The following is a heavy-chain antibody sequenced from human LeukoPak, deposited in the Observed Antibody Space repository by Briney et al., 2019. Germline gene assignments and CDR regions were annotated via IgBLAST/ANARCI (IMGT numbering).Heavy chain of an antibody. CDR2: IIPIFGTA. J-gene: IGHJ5*02. Sequence: SVKVSCKASGGTFSSYAISWVRQAPGQGLEWMGGIIPIFGTANYAQKFQGRVTITTGESTSTAYMELSSLRSEDTAVYYCARDHGAYMVRGSGWFDPWGQGTLVTVSS. D-gene: IGHD3-10*01. CDR3: ARDHGAYMVRGSGWFDP. V-gene: IGHV1-69*05. CDR1: GGTFSSYA.